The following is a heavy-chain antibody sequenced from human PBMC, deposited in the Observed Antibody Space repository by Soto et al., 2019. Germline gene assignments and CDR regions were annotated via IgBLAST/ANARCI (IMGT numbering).Heavy chain of an antibody. CDR2: IYWDDDK. V-gene: IGHV2-5*02. CDR3: AHRGDSGSARAFHI. CDR1: GFSLSTSGVG. Sequence: QITLKASGPALVKPTQTLTLTCTFSGFSLSTSGVGVGWLRQPPGKALEWLALIYWDDDKRYSPSVKSRLTITKDTAKNQVVLTLTNLDPVDTATYDCAHRGDSGSARAFHIWGQGTMVTVSS. D-gene: IGHD6-25*01. J-gene: IGHJ3*02.